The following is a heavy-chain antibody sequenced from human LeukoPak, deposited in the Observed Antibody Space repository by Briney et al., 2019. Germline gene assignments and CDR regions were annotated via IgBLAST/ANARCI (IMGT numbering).Heavy chain of an antibody. V-gene: IGHV4-61*02. Sequence: PSETLSLTCTVSGGSISSGSYYWSWIRQPAGKGLEWIGRIYTSGSTNYNPSLKSRVTISVDTSKNQFSLKLSSVTAADTAVYYCATDPIYDFWSGQTHYWGQGTLVTVSS. CDR2: IYTSGST. CDR3: ATDPIYDFWSGQTHY. CDR1: GGSISSGSYY. D-gene: IGHD3-3*01. J-gene: IGHJ4*02.